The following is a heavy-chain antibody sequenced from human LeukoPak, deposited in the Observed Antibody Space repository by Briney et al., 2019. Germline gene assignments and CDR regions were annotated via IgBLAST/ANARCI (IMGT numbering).Heavy chain of an antibody. CDR3: ARGAVDYDFWSGYYTGGNWFDP. V-gene: IGHV1-8*03. J-gene: IGHJ5*02. Sequence: ASVKVSCKASGYTFTSYDINWVRQATGQGLEWMGWMNPNSGNTGYAQKFQGRVTITRNTSISTAYMELSSLRSEDTAVYYCARGAVDYDFWSGYYTGGNWFDPWGRGTLVTVSS. D-gene: IGHD3-3*01. CDR2: MNPNSGNT. CDR1: GYTFTSYD.